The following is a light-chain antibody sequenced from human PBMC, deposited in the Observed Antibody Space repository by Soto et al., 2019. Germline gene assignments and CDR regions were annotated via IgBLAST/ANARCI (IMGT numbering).Light chain of an antibody. CDR1: SSSIGAGYD. Sequence: QSVLTQPPSVSGAPGQRVTISCAGSSSSIGAGYDVHWYRQLPGTAPKLLIFGNDNRPSGVPDRFSGSKSGTSASLAITGLQAEDEADYYCQSYDSSLSGAVFGGGTKLTVL. J-gene: IGLJ3*02. CDR2: GND. CDR3: QSYDSSLSGAV. V-gene: IGLV1-40*01.